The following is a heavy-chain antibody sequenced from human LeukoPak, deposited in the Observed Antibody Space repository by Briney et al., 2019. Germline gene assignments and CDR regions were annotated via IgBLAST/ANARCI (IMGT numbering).Heavy chain of an antibody. V-gene: IGHV3-21*04. CDR1: GFTFSSYS. D-gene: IGHD4-17*01. CDR2: ISSSSSYI. Sequence: GGSLRLSCAASGFTFSSYSMNWVRQAPGKGLEWVSSISSSSSYIYYADSVKGRFTISRDNSKNTLYLQMNSLRAEDTAVYYCAKSDTVAPFDYWGQGTLVTVSS. CDR3: AKSDTVAPFDY. J-gene: IGHJ4*02.